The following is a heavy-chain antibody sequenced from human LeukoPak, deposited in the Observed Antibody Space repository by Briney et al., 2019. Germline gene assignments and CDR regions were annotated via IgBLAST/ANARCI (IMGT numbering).Heavy chain of an antibody. Sequence: SQTLSLTCVISGDSVSNNSASWNWIRQSPSRGLEWLGRTYYRSRWYKDYAVSVRSRITINPDTSKNQFSLQLNSVTPEDTAVYYCARWLTTWGQGTLVTVSS. D-gene: IGHD3-9*01. CDR2: TYYRSRWYK. J-gene: IGHJ5*02. CDR3: ARWLTT. CDR1: GDSVSNNSAS. V-gene: IGHV6-1*01.